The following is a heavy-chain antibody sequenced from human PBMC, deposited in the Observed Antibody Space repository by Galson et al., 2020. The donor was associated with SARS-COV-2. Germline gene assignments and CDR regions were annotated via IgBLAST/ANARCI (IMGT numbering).Heavy chain of an antibody. V-gene: IGHV4-61*09. J-gene: IGHJ6*03. CDR3: ARVAGSAEAPGGFFCYYYYFDV. CDR2: IYSGGDT. D-gene: IGHD2-2*01. Sequence: SETLSLTCTASHGSIASAYHYWSWIRQPAGKGLEWIGHIYSGGDTNYNPSLRSRVTMSVDTSKNQFSLNLSSVTAADTAVYYCARVAGSAEAPGGFFCYYYYFDVGGKVTAVTVSS. CDR1: HGSIASAYHY.